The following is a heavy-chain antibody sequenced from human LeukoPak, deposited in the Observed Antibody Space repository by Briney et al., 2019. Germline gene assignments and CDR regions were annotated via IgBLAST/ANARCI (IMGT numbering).Heavy chain of an antibody. CDR1: GFTFDDYG. J-gene: IGHJ4*02. CDR2: INWNGGST. D-gene: IGHD1-26*01. V-gene: IGHV3-20*04. CDR3: ARVQMGGSYYGGFDY. Sequence: GRSLRLSCAASGFTFDDYGMSWVRQAPGKGLEWVSGINWNGGSTGYADSVKGRFTISRDNAKNSLYLQMNSLRAEDTALYYCARVQMGGSYYGGFDYWGQGTLVTVSS.